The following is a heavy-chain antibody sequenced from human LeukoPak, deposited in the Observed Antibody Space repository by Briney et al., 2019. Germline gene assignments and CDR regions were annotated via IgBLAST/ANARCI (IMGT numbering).Heavy chain of an antibody. D-gene: IGHD3-3*01. J-gene: IGHJ6*03. CDR2: IRYDGSNK. V-gene: IGHV3-30*02. CDR1: GFTFSSYG. Sequence: PGGSLRLSCAASGFTFSSYGMHWVRQAPGKGLEWVAFIRYDGSNKYYADSVKGRFTISRDNSKNTLYLQMNSLRAEDTAVYYCARVSRPDFWSGYYYYYYMDVWGKGTTVTVSS. CDR3: ARVSRPDFWSGYYYYYYMDV.